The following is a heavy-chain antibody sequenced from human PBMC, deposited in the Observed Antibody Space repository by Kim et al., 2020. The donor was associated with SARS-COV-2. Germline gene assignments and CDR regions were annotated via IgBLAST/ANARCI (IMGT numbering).Heavy chain of an antibody. CDR3: VREVMEAVHYFDS. CDR2: IKSDGSST. V-gene: IGHV3-74*01. J-gene: IGHJ4*02. CDR1: GFTFSSYW. Sequence: GGSLRLSCAASGFTFSSYWMHWVRQAPGKGLVWVSRIKSDGSSTSYADSVKGRFTISRDNAKNTLYLQMDSLRAEDTAVYYCVREVMEAVHYFDSWGQGTLVTVSS. D-gene: IGHD2-21*01.